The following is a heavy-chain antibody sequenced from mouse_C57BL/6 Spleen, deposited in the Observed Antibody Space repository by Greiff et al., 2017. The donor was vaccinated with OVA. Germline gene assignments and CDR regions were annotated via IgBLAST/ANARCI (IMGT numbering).Heavy chain of an antibody. D-gene: IGHD2-2*01. V-gene: IGHV5-17*01. CDR3: ARGGLRLPYDAMDY. Sequence: EVKLMESGGGLVKPGGSLKLSCAASGFTFSDYGMHWVRQAPEKGLEWVAYISSGSSTIYYAATVKGRFTISRDNAKNTRFLQMTSLRSEDTAMDYCARGGLRLPYDAMDYWGQGTSVTVSA. CDR1: GFTFSDYG. J-gene: IGHJ4*01. CDR2: ISSGSSTI.